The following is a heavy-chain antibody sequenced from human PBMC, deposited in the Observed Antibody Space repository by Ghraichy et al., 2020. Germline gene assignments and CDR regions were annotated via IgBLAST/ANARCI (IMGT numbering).Heavy chain of an antibody. J-gene: IGHJ4*02. CDR1: GGSISSSSYY. D-gene: IGHD5-12*01. CDR3: ASVYSGYDDPFDY. V-gene: IGHV4-39*01. CDR2: IYYRGGT. Sequence: SETLSLTCTVSGGSISSSSYYWGWIRQPPGKGLEWIGSIYYRGGTYYNPSLKSRVTVSVDTSKNQFSLKLSSVTAADTAVYYCASVYSGYDDPFDYWGQGTLVTVSS.